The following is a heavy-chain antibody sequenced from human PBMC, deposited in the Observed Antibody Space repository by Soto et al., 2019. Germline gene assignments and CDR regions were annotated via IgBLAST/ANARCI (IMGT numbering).Heavy chain of an antibody. CDR1: GGTFSSYA. CDR3: ARSRHGYNVDY. CDR2: IIPIFGTA. Sequence: QVQLVQSGAEVKKPGSSVKVSCKASGGTFSSYAISWVRQAPGQGLEWMGGIIPIFGTANYAQKFQGRVTITAAESPTPAYTELSSVRPEDTAVYYCARSRHGYNVDYWGKGPLVPVSS. D-gene: IGHD5-12*01. J-gene: IGHJ4*02. V-gene: IGHV1-69*01.